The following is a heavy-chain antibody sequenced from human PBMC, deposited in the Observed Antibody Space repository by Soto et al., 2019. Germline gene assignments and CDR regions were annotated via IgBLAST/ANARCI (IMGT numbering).Heavy chain of an antibody. J-gene: IGHJ6*02. V-gene: IGHV1-69*01. D-gene: IGHD2-2*01. CDR3: ARSQGSSTSLEIYYYYYYGMDV. CDR1: GGTFSSYA. CDR2: IIPISDTT. Sequence: QVQLVQSGAEVKKPGSSVKVSCKASGGTFSSYAISWVRQAPGQGLEWMGGIIPISDTTNYAQKFQVRVTITADASTSTAYMELSSLRSEDTAVYYCARSQGSSTSLEIYYYYYYGMDVWGQGTTVTVSS.